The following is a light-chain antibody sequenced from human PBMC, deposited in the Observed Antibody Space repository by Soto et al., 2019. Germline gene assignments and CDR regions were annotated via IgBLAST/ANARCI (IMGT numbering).Light chain of an antibody. J-gene: IGKJ1*01. CDR2: ATS. Sequence: AIQMTQSPSSLSASVEDKVTIICRASQGIRNDLGWYQQRPGKAPKLLIYATSNLQSGVPSRFSGSGSGTDFTLTISSLQPEDFATYYCLQDYSYPRTFGQGTKVDIK. CDR1: QGIRND. V-gene: IGKV1-6*01. CDR3: LQDYSYPRT.